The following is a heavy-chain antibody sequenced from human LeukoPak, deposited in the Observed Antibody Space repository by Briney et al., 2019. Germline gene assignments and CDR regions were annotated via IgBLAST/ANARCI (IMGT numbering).Heavy chain of an antibody. CDR1: GGSFSSYY. D-gene: IGHD1/OR15-1a*01. Sequence: SETLSLTCAVYGGSFSSYYWSWIRQPAGKGLEWIGRIYTSGSTNYNPSLKSRVTMSVDTSKNQFSLKLSSVTAADTAVYYCAREGASWNNRKIDYWGQGTLVTVSS. CDR3: AREGASWNNRKIDY. CDR2: IYTSGST. V-gene: IGHV4-4*07. J-gene: IGHJ4*02.